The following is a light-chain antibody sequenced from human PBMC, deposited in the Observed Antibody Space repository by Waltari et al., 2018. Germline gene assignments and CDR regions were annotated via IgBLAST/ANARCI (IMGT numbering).Light chain of an antibody. V-gene: IGKV3-15*01. CDR2: GAS. CDR1: QSVSNN. Sequence: EIVLTQSPATLSVSPGESATLSCRASQSVSNNLAWYQQKPGQAPRLLIYGASTRATGIPARFSGSGSGTDFTLTISSLQSEDFAVYYCQHYNNWPPWTFGQGTKVEIK. CDR3: QHYNNWPPWT. J-gene: IGKJ1*01.